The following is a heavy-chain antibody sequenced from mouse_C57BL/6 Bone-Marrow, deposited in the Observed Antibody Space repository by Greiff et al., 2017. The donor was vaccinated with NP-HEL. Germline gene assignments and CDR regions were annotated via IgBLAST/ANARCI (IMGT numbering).Heavy chain of an antibody. CDR3: ARGASDYYGSTSFAY. V-gene: IGHV1-61*01. CDR1: GYTFTSYW. Sequence: VQLQQPGAELVRPGSSVKLSCKASGYTFTSYWMDWVKQRPGQGLEWIGNIYPSDSETHYNQKFKDKATLTVDKSSSTAYMQLSSLTSEDSAVYYCARGASDYYGSTSFAYWGQGTLVTVSA. J-gene: IGHJ3*01. D-gene: IGHD1-1*01. CDR2: IYPSDSET.